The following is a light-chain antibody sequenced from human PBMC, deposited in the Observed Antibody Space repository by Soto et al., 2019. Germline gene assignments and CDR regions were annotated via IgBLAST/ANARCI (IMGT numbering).Light chain of an antibody. CDR3: QXXGSSPYT. Sequence: EIVLTQSPGTLSLSPGERXTLSCRASQSVSSSYLAWYQQKPGQAPRLLIYGASSRATGIPDRFSGSGSGTDFTLTISRLEPXXXAVXYXQXXGSSPYTFGPGTKVDIK. CDR2: GAS. V-gene: IGKV3-20*01. CDR1: QSVSSSY. J-gene: IGKJ3*01.